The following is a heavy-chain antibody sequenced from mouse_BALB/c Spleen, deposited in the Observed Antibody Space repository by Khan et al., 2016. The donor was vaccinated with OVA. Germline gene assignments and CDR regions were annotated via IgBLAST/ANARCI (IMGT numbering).Heavy chain of an antibody. Sequence: EVQLQQSGAELVRPGALVNLSCKASGFNIKDYYMHWVKQRPEQGLEWIGWIEPENGNTIYDPKLKGKASIKSNTSSKPAYMQLSSLTSEDTAVYYCARDGYSPWFAYWGQGTLVTVSA. J-gene: IGHJ3*01. D-gene: IGHD2-3*01. CDR1: GFNIKDYY. CDR2: IEPENGNT. V-gene: IGHV14-1*02. CDR3: ARDGYSPWFAY.